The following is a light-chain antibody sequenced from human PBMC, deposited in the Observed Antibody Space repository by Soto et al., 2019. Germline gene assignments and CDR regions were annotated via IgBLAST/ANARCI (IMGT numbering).Light chain of an antibody. CDR2: DAS. J-gene: IGKJ1*01. Sequence: DIQMTQSPSSVSASAGDRVTIACRASQGISSYLAWYQQKPGKAPKLLIYDASSLERGVPSRFSGSGSGTEFTLTISSLQPDDFATYYCQQYNGYSRTFGQGTKVDI. CDR1: QGISSY. CDR3: QQYNGYSRT. V-gene: IGKV1-5*01.